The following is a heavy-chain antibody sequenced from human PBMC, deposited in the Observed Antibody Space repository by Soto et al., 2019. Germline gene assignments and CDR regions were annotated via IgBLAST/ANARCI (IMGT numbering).Heavy chain of an antibody. Sequence: PSETLSLTXTVSGGSISSPYYFWGWIRQSPGKGLEWIGSVYYSGRTYYNPSLKSRVTISVDTSKNHFSLKLKSVTAADTAVYYCADGLHCGGDCPVSEYFHHWGQGTLVTVSS. J-gene: IGHJ1*01. CDR1: GGSISSPYYF. D-gene: IGHD2-21*02. CDR2: VYYSGRT. CDR3: ADGLHCGGDCPVSEYFHH. V-gene: IGHV4-39*02.